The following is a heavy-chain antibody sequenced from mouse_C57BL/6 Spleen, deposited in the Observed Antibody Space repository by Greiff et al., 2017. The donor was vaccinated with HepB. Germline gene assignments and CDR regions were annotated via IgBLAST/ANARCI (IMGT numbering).Heavy chain of an antibody. D-gene: IGHD2-2*01. CDR2: IDPSDSYT. CDR3: ARGGYGYVYYAMDY. J-gene: IGHJ4*01. Sequence: QVQLQQSGAELVMPGASVKLSCKASGYTFTSYWMHWVKQRPGQGLEWIGEIDPSDSYTNYNQKFKGKSTLTVDKSSSTAYMQLSSLTSEDSAVYYCARGGYGYVYYAMDYWGQGTSVTVSS. CDR1: GYTFTSYW. V-gene: IGHV1-69*01.